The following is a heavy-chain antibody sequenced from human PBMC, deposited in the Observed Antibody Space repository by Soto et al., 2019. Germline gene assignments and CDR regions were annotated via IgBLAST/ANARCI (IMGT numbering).Heavy chain of an antibody. Sequence: LRLSCAASGFAFSSYSMSWVRQAPGKGLEWVSFISSISSTIYYADSVKGRFTVSRDNARNSLFLQMNSLRDEDTAVYYCARDGRPMDVWGQGTTVTVSS. CDR2: ISSISSTI. CDR3: ARDGRPMDV. J-gene: IGHJ6*02. CDR1: GFAFSSYS. V-gene: IGHV3-48*02.